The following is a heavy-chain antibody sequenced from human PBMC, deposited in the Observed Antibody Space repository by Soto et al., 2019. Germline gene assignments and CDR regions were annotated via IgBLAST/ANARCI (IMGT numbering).Heavy chain of an antibody. J-gene: IGHJ4*02. CDR3: ARDLDGFIAAAGYYFDY. D-gene: IGHD6-13*01. CDR1: GFTFSSYG. V-gene: IGHV3-33*01. Sequence: GGSLRLSCAAAGFTFSSYGMHWVRQAPGKGLEWVAVIWYDGSNKYYADSVKGRFTISRDNSKNTLYLQMNSLRAEDTAVYYCARDLDGFIAAAGYYFDYWGQGTLVTVSS. CDR2: IWYDGSNK.